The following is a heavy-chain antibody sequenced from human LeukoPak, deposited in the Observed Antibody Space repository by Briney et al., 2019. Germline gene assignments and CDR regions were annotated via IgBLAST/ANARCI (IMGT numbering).Heavy chain of an antibody. CDR2: IYYSGTT. D-gene: IGHD1-26*01. CDR3: ARHWVGSESYAFDL. CDR1: GYSITTYY. Sequence: PSETLSLSCTVSGYSITTYYWSWIRQPPGKGLEWIGYIYYSGTTHYNPSLESRVTISVDTSKNQFSLKMSSVTAADTAVYYCARHWVGSESYAFDLWGQGAMVTVSS. J-gene: IGHJ3*01. V-gene: IGHV4-59*08.